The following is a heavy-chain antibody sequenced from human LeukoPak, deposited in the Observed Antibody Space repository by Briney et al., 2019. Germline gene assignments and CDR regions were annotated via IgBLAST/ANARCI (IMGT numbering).Heavy chain of an antibody. CDR1: GGSISSGGYY. CDR2: IYYSGST. V-gene: IGHV4-31*03. CDR3: ARAVWFGAAAGQLNWFDP. D-gene: IGHD6-13*01. J-gene: IGHJ5*02. Sequence: SETLSLTCTVSGGSISSGGYYWSWIRQHPGKGLEWIGYIYYSGSTYYNPSLKSRVTISVDTSKNQFSLKLSSVTAADTAVYYCARAVWFGAAAGQLNWFDPWGQGTLVTVSS.